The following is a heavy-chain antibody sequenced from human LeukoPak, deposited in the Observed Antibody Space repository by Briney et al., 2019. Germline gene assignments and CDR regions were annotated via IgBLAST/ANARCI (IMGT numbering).Heavy chain of an antibody. J-gene: IGHJ6*03. CDR1: GGSISSGGYY. CDR2: IYYSGST. V-gene: IGHV4-31*03. CDR3: ARFQYGSGSYAYMDV. Sequence: SETLSLTCTVSGGSISSGGYYWSWIRQHPGKGLEWIGYIYYSGSTYYNPSLKSRVTISVDTSKNQFSLKLSSVTAADTAVYYCARFQYGSGSYAYMDVWGKGTTVTVSS. D-gene: IGHD3-10*01.